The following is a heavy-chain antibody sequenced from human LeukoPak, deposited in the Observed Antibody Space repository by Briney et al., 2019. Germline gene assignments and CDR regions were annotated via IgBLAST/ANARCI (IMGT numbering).Heavy chain of an antibody. CDR2: INYSRDT. CDR3: ARHLNYYYCYYMDV. J-gene: IGHJ6*03. CDR1: GAPLSSSAFY. V-gene: IGHV4-39*01. Sequence: PSETLSLSCTVSGAPLSSSAFYWGWIRQPPGKGLEWIGSINYSRDTYYNPSLKSRVTISVDTAKNQFSLNLTSVTAADTAVYFCARHLNYYYCYYMDVWGKGTTVTVSS.